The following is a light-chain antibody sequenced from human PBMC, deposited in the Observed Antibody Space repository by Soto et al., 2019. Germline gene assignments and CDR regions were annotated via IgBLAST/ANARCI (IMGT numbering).Light chain of an antibody. CDR2: DAS. J-gene: IGKJ2*01. CDR1: QNISVW. CDR3: QQYDSSSPT. Sequence: DIQMTQSPPTLSASVGDGVTITCRASQNISVWLAWYQQRPGKAPKFLIYDASNLETGVSSRFSGSGSGTEFTLTIRSLQPDDFATYYSQQYDSSSPTFGQGTKLEIK. V-gene: IGKV1-5*01.